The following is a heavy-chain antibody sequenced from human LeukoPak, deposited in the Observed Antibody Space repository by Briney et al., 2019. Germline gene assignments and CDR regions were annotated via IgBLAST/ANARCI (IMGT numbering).Heavy chain of an antibody. V-gene: IGHV1-69*05. D-gene: IGHD3-9*01. CDR2: IIPIFGTA. Sequence: ASVKVSCKASGGTFSSYAISWVRQASGQGLEWMGRIIPIFGTANYAQKFQGRVTITTDESTSTAYMELSSLRSEDTAVYYCARGLLIRYAFDIWGQGTMVTVSS. CDR3: ARGLLIRYAFDI. J-gene: IGHJ3*02. CDR1: GGTFSSYA.